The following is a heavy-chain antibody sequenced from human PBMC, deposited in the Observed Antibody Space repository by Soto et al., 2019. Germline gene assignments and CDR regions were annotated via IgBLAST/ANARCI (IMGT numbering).Heavy chain of an antibody. CDR1: GFTFSSYA. CDR3: GCSGGSCYPAEDY. V-gene: IGHV3-30-3*01. D-gene: IGHD2-15*01. CDR2: ISYDGSNK. Sequence: QVQLVESGGGVIQPGRSLRLSCAASGFTFSSYAMHWVRQAPGKGLEWVAVISYDGSNKYYADSVKGRFTISRDNSKNTLYLQMNSLRAEDTAVYYGGCSGGSCYPAEDYWGQGTLVTVSS. J-gene: IGHJ4*02.